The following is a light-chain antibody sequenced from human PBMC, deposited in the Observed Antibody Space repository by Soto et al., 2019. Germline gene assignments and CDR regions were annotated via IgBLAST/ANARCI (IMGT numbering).Light chain of an antibody. CDR2: SAT. Sequence: AIQVTQSPSSLSASVGDRVTITCRTSEDVRHDLAWFQQRPGKAPNLLIYSATRLQSGVPSRFSGSGSGTDFTLIISSLQPEAFATYYCLQANNYPWTFGLGTKVDI. CDR3: LQANNYPWT. V-gene: IGKV1-6*01. CDR1: EDVRHD. J-gene: IGKJ1*01.